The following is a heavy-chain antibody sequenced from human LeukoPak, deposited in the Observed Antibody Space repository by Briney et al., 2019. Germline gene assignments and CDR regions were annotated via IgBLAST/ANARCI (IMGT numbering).Heavy chain of an antibody. Sequence: GGALQISCQGSGSLFTSFWIGGVRPVPGKGLEGMGIIYLGDSDTSYSPSFQGQVTISADKSMSTSYLQWSRLKASDTAMYYCARQGAGYSSSWYWFFDLWGRGTLVTVSS. J-gene: IGHJ2*01. CDR3: ARQGAGYSSSWYWFFDL. V-gene: IGHV5-51*01. CDR2: IYLGDSDT. CDR1: GSLFTSFW. D-gene: IGHD6-13*01.